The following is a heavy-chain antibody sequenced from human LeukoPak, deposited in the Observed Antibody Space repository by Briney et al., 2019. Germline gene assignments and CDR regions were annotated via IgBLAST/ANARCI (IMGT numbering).Heavy chain of an antibody. CDR1: GFTFSSYA. J-gene: IGHJ4*02. V-gene: IGHV3-23*01. D-gene: IGHD3-10*01. CDR2: ISGSGGST. CDR3: ARDRALYGSGTFDY. Sequence: GGSLRLSCAASGFTFSSYAMSWVRQAPGKGLEWVSAISGSGGSTYYADSVKGRFTISRDNSKNTLYLQMNSLRAEDTAVYYCARDRALYGSGTFDYWGQGTLVTVSS.